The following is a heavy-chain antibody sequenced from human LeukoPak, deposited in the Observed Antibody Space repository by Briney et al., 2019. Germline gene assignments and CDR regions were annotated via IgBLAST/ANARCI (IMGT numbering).Heavy chain of an antibody. CDR2: ISGSGGGT. Sequence: GGSLRLSCAASGFTFSSYAMSWVRQAPGKGLEWVSAISGSGGGTYYADSVKGRFTISRDNSKNTLYLQMNSLRAEDTAVYYCAKDPVVVVAETLFDYWGQGTLVTVSS. CDR1: GFTFSSYA. J-gene: IGHJ4*02. V-gene: IGHV3-23*01. CDR3: AKDPVVVVAETLFDY. D-gene: IGHD2-15*01.